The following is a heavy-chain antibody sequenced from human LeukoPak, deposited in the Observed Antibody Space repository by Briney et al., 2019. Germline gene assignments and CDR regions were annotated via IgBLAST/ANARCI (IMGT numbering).Heavy chain of an antibody. D-gene: IGHD1-26*01. V-gene: IGHV4-59*01. CDR2: IYYSGST. CDR3: ATGSGSYYGGWFDP. CDR1: EGSISSYY. Sequence: SDTLSLTCTASEGSISSYYWSWIRQPPGKGLEWIGYIYYSGSTNYNPSFKSRVTISVDTSKNQFSLKLSSVTAADTAVYYCATGSGSYYGGWFDPWGQGTLVTVSS. J-gene: IGHJ5*02.